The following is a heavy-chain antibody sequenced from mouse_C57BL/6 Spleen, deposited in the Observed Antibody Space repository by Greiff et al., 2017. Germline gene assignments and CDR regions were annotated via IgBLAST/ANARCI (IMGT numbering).Heavy chain of an antibody. J-gene: IGHJ4*01. CDR2: INPSSGYT. D-gene: IGHD2-3*01. Sequence: VQLQQSGAELARPGASVKMSCKASGYTFTSYTMHWVKQRPGQGLEWIGYINPSSGYTKYNQKFKDKATLTADKSSSTAYMQLSSLTSEDSAVYYCARGDGYYAMYYWGQGTSVTVSS. CDR3: ARGDGYYAMYY. CDR1: GYTFTSYT. V-gene: IGHV1-4*01.